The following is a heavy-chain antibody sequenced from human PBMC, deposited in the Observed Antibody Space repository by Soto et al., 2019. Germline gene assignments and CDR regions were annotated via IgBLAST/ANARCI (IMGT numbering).Heavy chain of an antibody. Sequence: ASGKVSSKASGYTFTSYYMHWVRQAPGQGLEWMGIINPSGSSASYAQKFQGRVTMTSDTSTCTVYMELSSLRSEDTAVYSCETDTLDSSGCRYGCYLDFWGRGTGVTVS. CDR1: GYTFTSYY. CDR3: ETDTLDSSGCRYGCYLDF. J-gene: IGHJ6*03. D-gene: IGHD3-22*01. CDR2: INPSGSSA. V-gene: IGHV1-46*01.